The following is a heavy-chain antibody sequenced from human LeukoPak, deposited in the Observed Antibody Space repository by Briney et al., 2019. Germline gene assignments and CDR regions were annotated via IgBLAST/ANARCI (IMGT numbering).Heavy chain of an antibody. J-gene: IGHJ4*02. D-gene: IGHD3-22*01. CDR2: INPNSGNT. Sequence: AASVKVSCKASGYTFTGYYMHWVRQAPGQGLEWKGWINPNSGNTGYAQKFQGRVTMTRNTSISTAYMELSSLRSEDTAVYYCARGVYYYDSSGYHYYFDYWGQGTLVTVSS. V-gene: IGHV1-8*02. CDR3: ARGVYYYDSSGYHYYFDY. CDR1: GYTFTGYY.